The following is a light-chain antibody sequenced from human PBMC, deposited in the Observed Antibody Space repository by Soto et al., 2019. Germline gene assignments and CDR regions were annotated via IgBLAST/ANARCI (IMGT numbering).Light chain of an antibody. CDR2: LGS. J-gene: IGKJ2*01. CDR3: MQALQVPHT. Sequence: DIVMTQSPLSLPVTPGEPASISCRSSQSLLYSNGYNYLDWYVQKPGQSPQLLIYLGSNRASGVPDRFSGSASGTDFTLKFSRVEAEDVGVYYCMQALQVPHTFGQGTKLEIK. V-gene: IGKV2-28*01. CDR1: QSLLYSNGYNY.